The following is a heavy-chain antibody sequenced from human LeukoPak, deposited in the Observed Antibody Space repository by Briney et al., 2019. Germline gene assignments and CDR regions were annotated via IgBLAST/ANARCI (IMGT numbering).Heavy chain of an antibody. D-gene: IGHD3-10*01. CDR2: IYTSGST. J-gene: IGHJ6*03. Sequence: SETLSLTCTVSGGSISSYYWSWIRQPAGKGLEWIGRIYTSGSTNYNPSLKSRVTMSVDTSKNQFSLKLSSVTAADTAVYYCARGYYGSHYYYMDVWGKGTTVTISS. V-gene: IGHV4-4*07. CDR3: ARGYYGSHYYYMDV. CDR1: GGSISSYY.